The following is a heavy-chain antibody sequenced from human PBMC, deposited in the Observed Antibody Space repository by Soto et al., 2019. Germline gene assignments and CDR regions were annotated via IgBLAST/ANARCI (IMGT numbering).Heavy chain of an antibody. CDR2: INHSGSN. Sequence: QLQQWGAGLLKPSETLSLTCVVSGGSFSTYYYNWIRQSPGKGLEWIGEINHSGSNNYSPSLKSRVTMSLDTSKNQFSLKLTSVTAADTAVYYFARGGSTDWQVALDIWCQGKMVTVSS. CDR1: GGSFSTYY. J-gene: IGHJ3*02. CDR3: ARGGSTDWQVALDI. D-gene: IGHD3-9*01. V-gene: IGHV4-34*01.